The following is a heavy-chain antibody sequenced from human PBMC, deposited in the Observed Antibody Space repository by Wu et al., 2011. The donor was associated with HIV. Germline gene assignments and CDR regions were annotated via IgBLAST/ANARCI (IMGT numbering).Heavy chain of an antibody. V-gene: IGHV1-18*01. CDR2: ISAYNGDT. CDR1: GGTFSSHG. D-gene: IGHD6-6*01. CDR3: ARDGSSAQLDLYYNHMDV. J-gene: IGHJ6*03. Sequence: QVQLVQSGAEVKKPGSSVKVSCKASGGTFSSHGISWVRQAPGQGLEWMGWISAYNGDTNYAQKLQDRVTMTTDTSTSTAYMELRSLRSDDTAVYYCARDGSSAQLDLYYNHMDVWGKGTTVTVSS.